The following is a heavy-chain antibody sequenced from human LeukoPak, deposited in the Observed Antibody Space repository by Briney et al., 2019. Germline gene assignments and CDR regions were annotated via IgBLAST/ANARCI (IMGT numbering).Heavy chain of an antibody. CDR2: LYSAGAT. CDR3: ASGGMGARKFYSDPFHY. CDR1: GFTVSSNY. V-gene: IGHV3-53*01. Sequence: GGSLRLSCAASGFTVSSNYMSWVRQAPGKGLEWVSILYSAGATYYADSVKGRFTISRDNSKNTLYLQRNSLRVEDTAVYYCASGGMGARKFYSDPFHYWGQGTLVTVSS. J-gene: IGHJ4*02. D-gene: IGHD2-15*01.